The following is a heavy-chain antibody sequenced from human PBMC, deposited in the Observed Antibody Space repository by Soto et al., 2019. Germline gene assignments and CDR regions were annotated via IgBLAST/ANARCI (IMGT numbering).Heavy chain of an antibody. D-gene: IGHD5-18*01. Sequence: SETLSVTCSVSGGSTSSGGDYWSWIRQHPGKGLEWIGYIYYSGSTYYNPSLKSRVTISVDTSKNQFSLKLSSVTAADTAVYYCPREPIQLWGSNWFAPWGQGTPVPVSS. V-gene: IGHV4-31*03. CDR2: IYYSGST. CDR1: GGSTSSGGDY. J-gene: IGHJ5*02. CDR3: PREPIQLWGSNWFAP.